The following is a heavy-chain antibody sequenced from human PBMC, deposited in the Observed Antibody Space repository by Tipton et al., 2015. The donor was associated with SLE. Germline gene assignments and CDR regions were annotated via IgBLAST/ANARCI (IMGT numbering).Heavy chain of an antibody. V-gene: IGHV3-30*03. CDR2: ISYDGSNK. CDR3: AREWGVITPYYFDY. D-gene: IGHD3-10*01. J-gene: IGHJ4*02. CDR1: GFTFSTYG. Sequence: SLRLSCAASGFTFSTYGMHWVRQAPGKGLEWVAVISYDGSNKYYADSVKGRFTISRDNSKNSLYLQMNSLRAEDTAVYYCAREWGVITPYYFDYWGQGTLVTVSS.